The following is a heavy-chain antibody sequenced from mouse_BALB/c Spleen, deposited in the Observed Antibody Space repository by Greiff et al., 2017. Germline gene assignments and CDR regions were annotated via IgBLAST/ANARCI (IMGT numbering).Heavy chain of an antibody. CDR1: GFTFSSYG. CDR2: INSNGGST. CDR3: ARDGGDY. V-gene: IGHV5-6-3*01. Sequence: EVKVVESGGGLVQPGGSLKLSCAASGFTFSSYGMSWVRQTPDKRLELVATINSNGGSTYYPDSVKGRFTISRDNAKNTLYLQMSSLKSEDTAMYYCARDGGDYWGQGTSVTVSS. J-gene: IGHJ4*01.